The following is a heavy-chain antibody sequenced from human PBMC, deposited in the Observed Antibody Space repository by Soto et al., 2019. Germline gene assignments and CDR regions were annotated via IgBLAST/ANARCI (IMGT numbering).Heavy chain of an antibody. V-gene: IGHV1-69*12. Sequence: QVQLVQSGAEVKKPGSSVKVSCKASGGTFSSYAISWVRQAPGQGLEWMGGIIPIFGTANYAQKFQGRVTIPADESPSTAYMELSSIRSEDTALSYCARDGGVYDYSPFAYWGQGTLVTVSS. D-gene: IGHD4-4*01. J-gene: IGHJ4*02. CDR1: GGTFSSYA. CDR2: IIPIFGTA. CDR3: ARDGGVYDYSPFAY.